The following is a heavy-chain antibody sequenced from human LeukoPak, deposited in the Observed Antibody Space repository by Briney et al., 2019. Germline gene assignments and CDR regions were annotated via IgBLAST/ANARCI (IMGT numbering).Heavy chain of an antibody. J-gene: IGHJ3*02. V-gene: IGHV4-31*03. CDR2: IYYSGST. Sequence: SETLSLTCTVSGGSIISGGYYWSWIRQHPGKGLEWIGYIYYSGSTYYNPSLKSRVTISVDTSKNQFSLKLSSVTAADTAVYYCARTTGGITMIVVAKRNGAFDIWGQGTMVTVSS. D-gene: IGHD3-22*01. CDR1: GGSIISGGYY. CDR3: ARTTGGITMIVVAKRNGAFDI.